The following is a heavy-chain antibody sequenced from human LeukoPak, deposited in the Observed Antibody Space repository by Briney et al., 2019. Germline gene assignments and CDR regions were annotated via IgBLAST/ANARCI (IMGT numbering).Heavy chain of an antibody. CDR1: GGSFSGYY. J-gene: IGHJ4*02. CDR3: ARVRRSNYYDSSGYSKSLDY. CDR2: ISHSGSS. Sequence: PSETLSLTCAVYGGSFSGYYWSWVRQPPGKGLEWIGEISHSGSSDYNPSLKSRVTMSVDTSQFSLRLSSVTAADTAVYYCARVRRSNYYDSSGYSKSLDYWGQGTLVTVSS. D-gene: IGHD3-22*01. V-gene: IGHV4-34*01.